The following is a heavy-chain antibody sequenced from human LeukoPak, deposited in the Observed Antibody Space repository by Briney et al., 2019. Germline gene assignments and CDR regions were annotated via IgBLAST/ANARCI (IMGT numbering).Heavy chain of an antibody. CDR1: GGSISGYY. J-gene: IGHJ4*02. CDR3: ARGYSGYDPTYFDY. Sequence: KPSETLSLTCTVSGGSISGYYWSWIRQPPGKGLEWIGYMYYSGSTKYNPSLKSRVTISVDTSKNQFSLKLSSVTAADTAVYYCARGYSGYDPTYFDYWGQGTLVTVSS. V-gene: IGHV4-59*01. CDR2: MYYSGST. D-gene: IGHD5-12*01.